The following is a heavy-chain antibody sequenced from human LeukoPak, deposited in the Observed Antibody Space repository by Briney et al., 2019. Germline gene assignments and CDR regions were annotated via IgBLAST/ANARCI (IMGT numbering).Heavy chain of an antibody. CDR2: INPSGGRT. J-gene: IGHJ3*02. CDR3: ARGGIAASGASDI. Sequence: ASVTVSCKASGYTFTRFYMHWVRQAAGQGLEWMGIINPSGGRTSYAQKFQGRVTMTRDTSTSTVYMELSSLGSEDTAVYYCARGGIAASGASDIWGQGTMVTVSS. V-gene: IGHV1-46*01. CDR1: GYTFTRFY. D-gene: IGHD6-13*01.